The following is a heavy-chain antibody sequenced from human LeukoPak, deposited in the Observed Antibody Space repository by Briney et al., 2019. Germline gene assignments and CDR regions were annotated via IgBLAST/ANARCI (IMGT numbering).Heavy chain of an antibody. V-gene: IGHV4-4*07. D-gene: IGHD2-15*01. CDR3: ARDVCTGATCNSGAIFDD. CDR2: IYPSGTT. Sequence: SETLSLTCTVSGGSVSTYYWSWIRQPPGRGLEWIGRIYPSGTTNYSPSLKSRVTMSVDTSKKHFSLRLSSVTAADTAVYYCARDVCTGATCNSGAIFDDWGQGTLVTVSS. J-gene: IGHJ4*02. CDR1: GGSVSTYY.